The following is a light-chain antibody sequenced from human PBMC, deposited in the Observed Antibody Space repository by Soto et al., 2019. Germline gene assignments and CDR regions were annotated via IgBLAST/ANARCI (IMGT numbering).Light chain of an antibody. CDR1: QSVSSK. CDR2: GVS. J-gene: IGKJ1*01. Sequence: EIGLTQSPCTLSLSTGERATLSCRASQSVSSKLAWFQQKPGQAPSLLIYGVSTRATGVPVRFSGSGSGTEFTLTISSLQPDDFATYYCQQYNSYSWTFGQGTKVDIK. V-gene: IGKV3-15*01. CDR3: QQYNSYSWT.